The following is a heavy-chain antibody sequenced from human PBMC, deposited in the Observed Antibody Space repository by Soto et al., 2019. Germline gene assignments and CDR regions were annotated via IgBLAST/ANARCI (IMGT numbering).Heavy chain of an antibody. D-gene: IGHD2-2*01. Sequence: HVQLVESGGGVVQPGRSLRLSCAASGFTFSSYAMHWVRQAPGKGLEWVAVISYDGSNKYYADSVKGRFTISRDNSKNTLYLQMNSLRAEDTAVYYCARRVEVPAAINGMDVWGQGTTVTVSS. J-gene: IGHJ6*02. CDR3: ARRVEVPAAINGMDV. CDR1: GFTFSSYA. V-gene: IGHV3-30-3*01. CDR2: ISYDGSNK.